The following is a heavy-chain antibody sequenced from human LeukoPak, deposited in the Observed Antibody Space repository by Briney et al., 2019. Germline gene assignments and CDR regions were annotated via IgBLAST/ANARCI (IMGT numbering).Heavy chain of an antibody. V-gene: IGHV3-74*01. CDR3: ASSTLGYCSSTSCYGYHAFDI. J-gene: IGHJ3*02. CDR1: GFTFSSYW. CDR2: ITIAGSST. D-gene: IGHD2-2*01. Sequence: GGCLRLSCAASGFTFSSYWMHWVRQAPGKGLVWVSRITIAGSSTSYADSVKGRFTISRDNAKNTLYLQMNSLRAEDTAVYYCASSTLGYCSSTSCYGYHAFDIWGQGTMVTLSS.